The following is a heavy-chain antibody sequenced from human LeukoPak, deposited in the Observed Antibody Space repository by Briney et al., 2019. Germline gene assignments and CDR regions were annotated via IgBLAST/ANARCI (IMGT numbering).Heavy chain of an antibody. D-gene: IGHD3-16*01. Sequence: ASVKVSFKASGYSFTVYFMQWVRQAPGQGREWMGWINPNSGDTNYAQKFQGRVTITRDTSISTAYMELSRPRSDDAAVYYCARRFYYAMDVWGQGTTVTVSS. CDR2: INPNSGDT. V-gene: IGHV1-2*02. CDR3: ARRFYYAMDV. J-gene: IGHJ6*02. CDR1: GYSFTVYF.